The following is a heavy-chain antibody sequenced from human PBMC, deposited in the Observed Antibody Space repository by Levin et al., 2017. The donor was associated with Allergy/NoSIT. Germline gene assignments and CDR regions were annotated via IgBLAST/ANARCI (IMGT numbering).Heavy chain of an antibody. V-gene: IGHV3-53*01. J-gene: IGHJ6*02. CDR1: GFPGSKSY. CDR2: IYSGGTT. D-gene: IGHD3-10*01. Sequence: LSLTCAASGFPGSKSYMGWVRQAPGKGLEWISVIYSGGTTNYADSVTGRFTISRDNSKNTLYLQMNSLRAEDTAVYYCARAEDYGSGSYYNPYSYYAMDVWGQGTTVTVSS. CDR3: ARAEDYGSGSYYNPYSYYAMDV.